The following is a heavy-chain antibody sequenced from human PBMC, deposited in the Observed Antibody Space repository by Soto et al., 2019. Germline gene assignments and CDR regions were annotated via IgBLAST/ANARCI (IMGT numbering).Heavy chain of an antibody. D-gene: IGHD2-21*02. CDR1: RYRFTSYW. V-gene: IGHV5-51*01. CDR2: IYPGGSSI. CDR3: ARGHSYSYSSSASYSFDS. J-gene: IGHJ4*02. Sequence: PGESLKISCTASRYRFTSYWIGWVRQQPGKGLEWMGIIYPGGSSIRYSPSFRGQVTISADKSPSTAYLQWSSLKASDTAIYFCARGHSYSYSSSASYSFDSWGQGTLVTVSS.